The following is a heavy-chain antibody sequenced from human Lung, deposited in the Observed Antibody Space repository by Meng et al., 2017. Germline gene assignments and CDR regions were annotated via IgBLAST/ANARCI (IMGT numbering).Heavy chain of an antibody. CDR3: ARAYSSSWYARGWFDP. D-gene: IGHD6-13*01. J-gene: IGHJ5*02. V-gene: IGHV4-34*01. CDR1: GGSFSGYY. Sequence: SETLSLTCAVYGGSFSGYYWSWIRQPPGKGLEWIGEIHHSGSTNYNPSLKSRVTISVDTSKNQFSLKLSSVTAADTAVYYCARAYSSSWYARGWFDPWGQGTLVTVSS. CDR2: IHHSGST.